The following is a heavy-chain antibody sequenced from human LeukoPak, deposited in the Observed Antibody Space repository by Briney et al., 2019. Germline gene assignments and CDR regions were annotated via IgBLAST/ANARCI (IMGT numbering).Heavy chain of an antibody. CDR2: IIPILGIA. CDR1: GGTFSSYA. D-gene: IGHD3-22*01. CDR3: ARFGDYYDSSGPYYFDY. Sequence: ASVKVSCKASGGTFSSYAISWVRQAPGQGLEWMGRIIPILGIANYAQKFQGRVTITADKSTSTAYMELSSLRSEDTAVYYCARFGDYYDSSGPYYFDYWGQGTLVTASS. V-gene: IGHV1-69*04. J-gene: IGHJ4*02.